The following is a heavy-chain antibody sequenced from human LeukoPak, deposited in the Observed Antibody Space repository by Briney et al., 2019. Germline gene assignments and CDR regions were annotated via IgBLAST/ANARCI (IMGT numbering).Heavy chain of an antibody. Sequence: PGRSLRLSCTASGVTLSNYAMHWVRRPPGRGLEWVAVISFDGTNQYYGDSVEGRFSGSRDNSKNTLYLQMNSLRPDDTAMYYCATDYGDYEPIDYWGQGTLVTVSS. J-gene: IGHJ4*02. CDR2: ISFDGTNQ. V-gene: IGHV3-30*04. CDR1: GVTLSNYA. D-gene: IGHD4-17*01. CDR3: ATDYGDYEPIDY.